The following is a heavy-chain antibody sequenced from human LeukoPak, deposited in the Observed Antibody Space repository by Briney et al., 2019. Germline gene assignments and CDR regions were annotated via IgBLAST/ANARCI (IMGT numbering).Heavy chain of an antibody. V-gene: IGHV4-34*01. Sequence: SETLSLSCAVYGGSFSGYYWSWIRQPPGKGLEWVGEIYHSGSTNYNPPPKSRVTISVDTSKNKFYLKLSSVTAADTAVYYCARAGIAAAGTWDYWGEETLVTVS. CDR2: IYHSGST. CDR3: ARAGIAAAGTWDY. J-gene: IGHJ4*02. CDR1: GGSFSGYY. D-gene: IGHD6-13*01.